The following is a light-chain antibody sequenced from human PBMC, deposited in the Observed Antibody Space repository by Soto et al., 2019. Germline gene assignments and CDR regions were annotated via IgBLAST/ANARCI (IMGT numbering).Light chain of an antibody. CDR1: QYISSW. CDR3: LQSNSFPHT. CDR2: AAS. V-gene: IGKV1-12*01. Sequence: QMTQSPSSVSASGGDRGNITCRARQYISSWLAWYQQKPGKAPQLLIYAASSLQSGVPARFSGSGSGTDFTLTISSLQPEDFATYYCLQSNSFPHTFGQGTKLEIK. J-gene: IGKJ2*01.